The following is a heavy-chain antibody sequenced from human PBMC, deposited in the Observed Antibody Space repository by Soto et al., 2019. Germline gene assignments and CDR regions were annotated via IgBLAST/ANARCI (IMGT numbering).Heavy chain of an antibody. J-gene: IGHJ4*02. V-gene: IGHV3-74*01. CDR1: GFDFSEYW. D-gene: IGHD5-12*01. CDR3: ATFLHSGYDSEY. Sequence: EVHLVESGGGVVQPGGSLTLSCAASGFDFSEYWMHWVRQAAGKGLEWVSRIQSDGCCPSYADSVKGRFTISRDNAKKTLYLQMNSLRAEDKAVYFCATFLHSGYDSEYWGQGTLVTVSS. CDR2: IQSDGCCP.